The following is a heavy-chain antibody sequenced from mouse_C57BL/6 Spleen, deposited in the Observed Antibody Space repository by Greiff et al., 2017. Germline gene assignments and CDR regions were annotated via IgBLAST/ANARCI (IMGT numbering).Heavy chain of an antibody. CDR1: GYTFTGYW. J-gene: IGHJ1*03. V-gene: IGHV1-9*01. Sequence: VKLQESGAELMKPGASVKLSCKATGYTFTGYWIEWVKQRPGPGLEWIGEILPGSGSTNYNEKFKGKATFTADPSSHTAYMQLSSLTTEDSAIYYCARSPYYCGSSFWYFDVWGTGTTVTVSS. CDR3: ARSPYYCGSSFWYFDV. CDR2: ILPGSGST. D-gene: IGHD1-1*01.